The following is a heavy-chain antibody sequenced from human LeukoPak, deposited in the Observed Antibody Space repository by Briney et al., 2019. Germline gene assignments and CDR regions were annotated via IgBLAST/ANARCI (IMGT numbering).Heavy chain of an antibody. J-gene: IGHJ5*02. V-gene: IGHV3-21*06. CDR1: GFTFNNYS. CDR2: ISSSSTYI. D-gene: IGHD3-10*01. Sequence: GGSLRLSCAASGFTFNNYSMNWVRQPPGKGLEWVSSISSSSTYIYYADSVKGRFTISRDNAKNSLFLQMNSLRADTTAVYYWQPHYYGSGSLNWFDPWGQGTLATVSS. CDR3: QPHYYGSGSLNWFDP.